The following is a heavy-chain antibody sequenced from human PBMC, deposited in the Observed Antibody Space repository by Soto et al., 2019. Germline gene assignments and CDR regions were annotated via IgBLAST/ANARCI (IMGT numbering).Heavy chain of an antibody. D-gene: IGHD1-26*01. V-gene: IGHV3-43*01. CDR2: ISWDGGST. J-gene: IGHJ4*02. CDR3: AKDGNSGSYYLFDY. Sequence: EVQLVESGGVVVQPGGSLRLSCAASGFTFDDYTMHWVRQAPGKGLEWVSLISWDGGSTYYADSVKGRFTISRDNSKNSLYLHMNSLRTEDTALYYSAKDGNSGSYYLFDYWGQGTLVTVSS. CDR1: GFTFDDYT.